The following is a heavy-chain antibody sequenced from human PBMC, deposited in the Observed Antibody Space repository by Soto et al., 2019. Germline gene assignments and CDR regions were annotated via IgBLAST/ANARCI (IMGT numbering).Heavy chain of an antibody. CDR1: GGSISSSSFH. Sequence: SETLSLTCTVSGGSISSSSFHWGWIRQPPGKGLEWIGSIYYSGSTYYSPSLKSRVTISVDTSKNQFSLKLTSVTAADTALYFCARQTGHLQWWFDLWGQGVQVTVSS. D-gene: IGHD3-9*01. CDR2: IYYSGST. CDR3: ARQTGHLQWWFDL. J-gene: IGHJ5*02. V-gene: IGHV4-39*07.